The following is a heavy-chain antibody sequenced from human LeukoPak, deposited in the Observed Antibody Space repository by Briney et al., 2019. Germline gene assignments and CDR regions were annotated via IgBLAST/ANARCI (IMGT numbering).Heavy chain of an antibody. V-gene: IGHV3-23*01. CDR3: ARYDSYSSDY. J-gene: IGHJ4*02. CDR1: GFTFSSYA. Sequence: GGSLRLSCAASGFTFSSYAMRWVRQAPGKGLEWVSAISGSGGSTYYAESVKGRFTISRDNSKNTLYLQMKSLRAEDTAVYFCARYDSYSSDYWGQGALVIVSS. D-gene: IGHD6-13*01. CDR2: ISGSGGST.